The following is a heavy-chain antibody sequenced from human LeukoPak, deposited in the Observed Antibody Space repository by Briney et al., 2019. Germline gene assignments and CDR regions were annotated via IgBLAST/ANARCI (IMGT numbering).Heavy chain of an antibody. D-gene: IGHD5-18*01. CDR1: GYSFTSYW. V-gene: IGHV5-10-1*01. CDR3: ARRGEAMDPFDY. CDR2: IDPSDSYT. J-gene: IGHJ4*02. Sequence: GESLKISCKGSGYSFTSYWLSWGRQMPGKGLEWMGRIDPSDSYTNYSPSFEGHVTISADKSISTAYLQWSSLKASDTAMYYCARRGEAMDPFDYWGQGTLVTVSS.